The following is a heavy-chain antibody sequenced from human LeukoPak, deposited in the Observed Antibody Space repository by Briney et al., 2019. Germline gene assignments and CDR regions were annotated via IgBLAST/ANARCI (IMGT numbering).Heavy chain of an antibody. CDR1: GYSFTSYW. J-gene: IGHJ4*02. CDR2: IYPGDSDT. CDR3: ARGTPRFLEWLFFDY. V-gene: IGHV5-51*01. Sequence: GESLKISCKGSGYSFTSYWIGWVRQMPGKGLELMGIIYPGDSDTRYSPSFQGQVTISADKSISTAYLQWSSLKASDTAMYYCARGTPRFLEWLFFDYWGQGTLVTVSS. D-gene: IGHD3-3*01.